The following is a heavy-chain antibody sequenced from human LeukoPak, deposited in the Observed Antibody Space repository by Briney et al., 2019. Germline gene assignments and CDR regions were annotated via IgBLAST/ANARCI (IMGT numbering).Heavy chain of an antibody. D-gene: IGHD4-17*01. CDR3: ARAYDYGDYPTPYYYYGMDV. CDR2: INHSGST. Sequence: SETLSLTCAVYGGSFSGYYWSWIRQPPGKGLEWIGEINHSGSTNYNPSLKSRVTISVDTSKNQSSLKLSSVTAADTAVYYCARAYDYGDYPTPYYYYGMDVWGQGTTVTVSS. V-gene: IGHV4-34*01. CDR1: GGSFSGYY. J-gene: IGHJ6*02.